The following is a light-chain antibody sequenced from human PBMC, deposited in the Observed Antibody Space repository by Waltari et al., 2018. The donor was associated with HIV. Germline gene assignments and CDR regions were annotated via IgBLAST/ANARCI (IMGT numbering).Light chain of an antibody. V-gene: IGKV3-20*01. Sequence: EFALPQSPGTLPLSPGERATLSCTASQSISSTYLAWYQQKPGQPPRLLIYGASSRATGIPDRFSGSGSGTDFTLTISSLEPEDCAVYYCQQYIGSPRTFGQGTKVELK. J-gene: IGKJ1*01. CDR2: GAS. CDR3: QQYIGSPRT. CDR1: QSISSTY.